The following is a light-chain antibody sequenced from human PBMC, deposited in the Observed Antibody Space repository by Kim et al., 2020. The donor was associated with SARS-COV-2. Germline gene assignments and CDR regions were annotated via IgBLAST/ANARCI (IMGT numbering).Light chain of an antibody. CDR1: SSNIGSNY. V-gene: IGLV1-47*01. CDR3: AAWDDSLSAVV. Sequence: QSVLTQPPSASGTPGQRVTISCSGSSSNIGSNYVYWYQQLPGTAPKLLIYRNNQRPSGVPDRFSGSKSGTSASLAISGLRSEDEADCYCAAWDDSLSAVVFGGGTQLTVL. CDR2: RNN. J-gene: IGLJ2*01.